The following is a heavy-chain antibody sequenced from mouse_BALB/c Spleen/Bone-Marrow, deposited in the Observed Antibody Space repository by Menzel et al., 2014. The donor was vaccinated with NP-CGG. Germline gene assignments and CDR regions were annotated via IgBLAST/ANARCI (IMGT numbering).Heavy chain of an antibody. Sequence: QVQLKDSGPELVKPGASVKMSCKASGCTFTSYYIQWVKQRPGQGPEWIGWIYPGDGSTKYNEKFKGKTTLTADKSSSTAYMLLSSLTSEDSAIYFCARKENWAYAMDYWGQGTSVTVSS. CDR3: ARKENWAYAMDY. CDR2: IYPGDGST. CDR1: GCTFTSYY. J-gene: IGHJ4*01. D-gene: IGHD4-1*01. V-gene: IGHV1S56*01.